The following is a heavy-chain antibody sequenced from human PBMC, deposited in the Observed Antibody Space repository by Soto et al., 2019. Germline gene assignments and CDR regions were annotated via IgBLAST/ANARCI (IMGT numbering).Heavy chain of an antibody. V-gene: IGHV4-34*01. J-gene: IGHJ4*02. CDR2: INHSGST. CDR3: ARVGIAAVGVDY. D-gene: IGHD6-13*01. Sequence: SETLSLTCAVYGGSFSGYYWSWIRQPPGKGLEWIGEINHSGSTNYNPSLKSRVTISVDTSKNQFSLKLSSVTAADTAVYYCARVGIAAVGVDYWGQGTLVTVSS. CDR1: GGSFSGYY.